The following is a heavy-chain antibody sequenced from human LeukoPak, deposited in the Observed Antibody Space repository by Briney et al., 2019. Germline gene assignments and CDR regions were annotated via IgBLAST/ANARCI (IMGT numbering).Heavy chain of an antibody. CDR1: GFTFSTYW. Sequence: GGSLRLSCAASGFTFSTYWMTWVRQAPGKGLEWVAGIEQGGNDKYYVDSVKGRFTISRDDARNSLYLEMNSLSPDDTAVYYCARGVEPLAANTLAYWGQGTLVTVSS. CDR2: IEQGGNDK. V-gene: IGHV3-7*03. D-gene: IGHD1-14*01. J-gene: IGHJ4*02. CDR3: ARGVEPLAANTLAY.